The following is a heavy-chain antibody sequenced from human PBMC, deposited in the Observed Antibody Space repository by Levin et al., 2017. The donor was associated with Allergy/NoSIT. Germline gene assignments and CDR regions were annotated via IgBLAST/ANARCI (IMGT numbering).Heavy chain of an antibody. CDR3: ARELPLDGSGYYTGYYYGMDV. J-gene: IGHJ6*02. V-gene: IGHV1-8*01. D-gene: IGHD3-3*01. CDR2: MNPNSGNT. CDR1: GYTFTSYD. Sequence: PRASVKVSCKASGYTFTSYDINWVRQATGQGLEWMGWMNPNSGNTGYAQKFQGRVTMTRNTSISTAYMELSSLRSEDTAVYYCARELPLDGSGYYTGYYYGMDVWGQGTTVTVSS.